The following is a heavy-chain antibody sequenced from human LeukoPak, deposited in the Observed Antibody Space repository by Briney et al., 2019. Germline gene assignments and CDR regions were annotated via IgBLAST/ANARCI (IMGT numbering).Heavy chain of an antibody. J-gene: IGHJ3*02. CDR1: GGTFSSYA. Sequence: GASVKVSCKASGGTFSSYAISWVRQAPGQGLEWMGWINPNSGGTNYAQKFQGRVTMTRDTSISTAYMELSRLRSDDTAVYYCARVPGIAAAGRNDAFDIWGQGTMVTVSS. CDR3: ARVPGIAAAGRNDAFDI. CDR2: INPNSGGT. D-gene: IGHD6-13*01. V-gene: IGHV1-2*02.